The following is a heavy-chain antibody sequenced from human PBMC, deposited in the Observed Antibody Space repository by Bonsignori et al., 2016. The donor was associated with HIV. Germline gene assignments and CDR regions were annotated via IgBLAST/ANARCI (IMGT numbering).Heavy chain of an antibody. D-gene: IGHD3-10*01. Sequence: WVQQAPGQGLEWMGWISAYNGNTNYAQKLQGRVTMTTDTSTSTAYMELRSLRSDDTAVYYCARGLFPGSGSYLFDYWGQGTLVTVSS. V-gene: IGHV1-18*01. CDR2: ISAYNGNT. J-gene: IGHJ4*02. CDR3: ARGLFPGSGSYLFDY.